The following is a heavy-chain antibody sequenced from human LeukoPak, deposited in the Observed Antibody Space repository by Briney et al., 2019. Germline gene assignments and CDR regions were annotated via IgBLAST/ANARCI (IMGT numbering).Heavy chain of an antibody. CDR1: GYSISSGYY. Sequence: PSEALSLTCTVSGYSISSGYYWGWIRQPPGKGLEWIGSIYHSGSTYYNPSLKSRVTISVDTSKNQFSLKLSSVTAADTAVYYRARDSYYDFWSGYYYYYMDVWGKGTTVTVSS. CDR2: IYHSGST. V-gene: IGHV4-38-2*02. D-gene: IGHD3-3*01. J-gene: IGHJ6*03. CDR3: ARDSYYDFWSGYYYYYMDV.